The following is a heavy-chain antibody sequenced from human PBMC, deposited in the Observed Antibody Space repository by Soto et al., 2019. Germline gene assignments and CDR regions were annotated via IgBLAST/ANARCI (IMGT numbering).Heavy chain of an antibody. J-gene: IGHJ6*02. D-gene: IGHD2-2*02. Sequence: GGSLKISRKGSWYSFSNYLISWVRPIPGESLGWMGRIDPSDSYTNYSPSFQGHVTISADKSISTAYLQWSSLKASDTAMYYCARHSYCSGTSCYSVYYGMDVWGQGTTVTVSS. CDR2: IDPSDSYT. V-gene: IGHV5-10-1*01. CDR1: WYSFSNYL. CDR3: ARHSYCSGTSCYSVYYGMDV.